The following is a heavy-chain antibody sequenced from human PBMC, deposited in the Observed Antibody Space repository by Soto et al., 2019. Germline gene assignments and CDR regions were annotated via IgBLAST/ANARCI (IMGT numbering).Heavy chain of an antibody. V-gene: IGHV5-51*01. CDR3: ALGGLRLEERSYYYYGMDV. CDR2: IYPGDSDT. Sequence: LGESLKISCKGSGYSFTSYWIGWVRRMPGKGLEWMGIIYPGDSDTRYSPSFQGQVTISADKSISTAYLQWSSLKASDTAMYYCALGGLRLEERSYYYYGMDVWGQGTTVTVSS. CDR1: GYSFTSYW. J-gene: IGHJ6*02. D-gene: IGHD5-12*01.